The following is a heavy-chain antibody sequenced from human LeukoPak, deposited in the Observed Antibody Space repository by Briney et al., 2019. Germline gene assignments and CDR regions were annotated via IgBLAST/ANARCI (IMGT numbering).Heavy chain of an antibody. Sequence: SETLSLTCTVSGASMTNYYWSWIRKPPGKGLEWIGYIYYSGITNYNPSLTSRVSISVDMSKNQFSLKLTSVTAADTAVYYCARGRGYIDPFDPWGQGTLVTVSS. CDR1: GASMTNYY. CDR3: ARGRGYIDPFDP. V-gene: IGHV4-59*01. D-gene: IGHD3-9*01. J-gene: IGHJ5*02. CDR2: IYYSGIT.